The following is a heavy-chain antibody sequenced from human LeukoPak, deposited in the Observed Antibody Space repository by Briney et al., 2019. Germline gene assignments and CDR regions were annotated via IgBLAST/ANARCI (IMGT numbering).Heavy chain of an antibody. D-gene: IGHD2-15*01. CDR3: VRAGVVVVAAARGAFDI. CDR1: GYTFTTHA. J-gene: IGHJ3*02. V-gene: IGHV1-3*04. Sequence: ASVKVSCKASGYTFTTHAIHWVRQAPGQRLELMGRTNTGSGNTRYSPKFQGRVTITRDTSATTAYMELNSLRSEDTAVYLCVRAGVVVVAAARGAFDIWGQGTVVTVSS. CDR2: TNTGSGNT.